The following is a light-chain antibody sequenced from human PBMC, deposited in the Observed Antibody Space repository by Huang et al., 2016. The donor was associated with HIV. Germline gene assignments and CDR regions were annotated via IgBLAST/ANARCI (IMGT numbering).Light chain of an antibody. Sequence: DIVMTQSPDFLAVSLGERATISFKSSHSLLNSPNRKNYLAWYQQNPGQPPKLIICWPSVRESGVPDRIIGSRSGTDFTLTITSLQAEGVAVYFCQQYFFSPMTFGPGTKVDI. CDR3: QQYFFSPMT. CDR2: WPS. V-gene: IGKV4-1*01. J-gene: IGKJ3*01. CDR1: HSLLNSPNRKNY.